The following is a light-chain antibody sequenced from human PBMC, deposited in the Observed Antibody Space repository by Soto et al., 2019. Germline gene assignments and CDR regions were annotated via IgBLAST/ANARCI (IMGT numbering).Light chain of an antibody. CDR2: GVS. J-gene: IGKJ2*01. CDR3: QQYSDLPYT. V-gene: IGKV3-20*01. Sequence: EIVLTQSPGTLSLSPRERATLSCRASQRISSRNLAWYQQKPGQAPRLLIYGVSSRATGIPDRFSGSASVTDFTLTINRPEPEDFAVYYCQQYSDLPYTFGQGTKLEVK. CDR1: QRISSRN.